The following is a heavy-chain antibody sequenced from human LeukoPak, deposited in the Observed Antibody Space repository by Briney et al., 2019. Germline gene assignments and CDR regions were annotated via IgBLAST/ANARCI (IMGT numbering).Heavy chain of an antibody. CDR2: INLDGRER. CDR3: ARALGKGDPYYYYYYMDV. Sequence: GGSLRLSCTASAFAFSTYWMTWVRQAPGKGLEWVANINLDGRERHYVDPVRGRFTISRDNAKNSLYLQMNSLRAEDTAVYFCARALGKGDPYYYYYYMDVWGKGTTVTVSS. CDR1: AFAFSTYW. D-gene: IGHD7-27*01. J-gene: IGHJ6*03. V-gene: IGHV3-7*01.